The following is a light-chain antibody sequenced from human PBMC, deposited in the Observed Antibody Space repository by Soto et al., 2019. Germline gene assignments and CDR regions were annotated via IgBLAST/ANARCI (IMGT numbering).Light chain of an antibody. V-gene: IGLV2-14*01. J-gene: IGLJ1*01. CDR1: TSDVGAYNY. Sequence: QSALTQPASVSGSPGQSITISCTGTTSDVGAYNYVSWYQQYPGKAPKLLIHEVSNRPSGVSHRFSGSKSGNTASLTISGLQAEDEADYYCASYTSSDTPSVFGTGTKLTVL. CDR2: EVS. CDR3: ASYTSSDTPSV.